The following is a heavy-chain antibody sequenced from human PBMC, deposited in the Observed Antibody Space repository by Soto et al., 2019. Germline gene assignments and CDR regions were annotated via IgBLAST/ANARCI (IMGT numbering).Heavy chain of an antibody. CDR2: INHSGST. CDR1: GGSFSGYY. J-gene: IGHJ4*02. CDR3: ASGYHTMVRGVSNRY. D-gene: IGHD3-10*01. V-gene: IGHV4-34*01. Sequence: SETLSLTCAVYGGSFSGYYWSWIRQPPGKGLEWIGEINHSGSTNYNPSLKSRVTISVDTSKDQFSLKLSSVTAADTAVYYCASGYHTMVRGVSNRYWGQGTLVTVSS.